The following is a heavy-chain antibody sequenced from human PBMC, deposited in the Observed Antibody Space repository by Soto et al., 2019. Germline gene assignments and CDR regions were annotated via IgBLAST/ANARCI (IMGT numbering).Heavy chain of an antibody. D-gene: IGHD6-19*01. CDR2: IYYTGST. Sequence: PSETLSLTCTVSGGSISSNDYYWGWIRQPPGKGLEWIATIYYTGSTYYNPSLKSRVTISVDTSKNQFSLKLSSVTAADTAVYYCARSRSASGQTFLRGPTPPFDYWGQGTLVTVSS. CDR3: ARSRSASGQTFLRGPTPPFDY. CDR1: GGSISSNDYY. V-gene: IGHV4-39*07. J-gene: IGHJ4*02.